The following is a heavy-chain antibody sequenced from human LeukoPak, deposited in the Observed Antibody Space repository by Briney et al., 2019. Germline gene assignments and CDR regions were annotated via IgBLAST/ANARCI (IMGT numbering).Heavy chain of an antibody. Sequence: ASVTVSCKASGGTFSSYAISWVRQAPGQGLEWMGGIIPIFGTANYAQKFQGRVTITADESTSTAYMELSSLRSEDTAVYYCARDGGTEYSSPQVIAFDIWGQGTMVTVSS. V-gene: IGHV1-69*13. J-gene: IGHJ3*02. CDR2: IIPIFGTA. CDR1: GGTFSSYA. D-gene: IGHD6-6*01. CDR3: ARDGGTEYSSPQVIAFDI.